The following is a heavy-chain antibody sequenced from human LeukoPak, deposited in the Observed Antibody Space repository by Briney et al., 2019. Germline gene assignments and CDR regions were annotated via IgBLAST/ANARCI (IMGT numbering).Heavy chain of an antibody. CDR3: ARGGTEIYYRYYGMDV. Sequence: PGGCLRLSCLASVVTFNRYTVHWVRKSPCKGREWVEVISYDGGSKDHAGPVKGRVTISRDNSKNTLYLQMNSLRVEDTAVYYCARGGTEIYYRYYGMDVWGQGTTVTVSS. CDR2: ISYDGGSK. V-gene: IGHV3-30*04. D-gene: IGHD3-22*01. CDR1: VVTFNRYT. J-gene: IGHJ6*02.